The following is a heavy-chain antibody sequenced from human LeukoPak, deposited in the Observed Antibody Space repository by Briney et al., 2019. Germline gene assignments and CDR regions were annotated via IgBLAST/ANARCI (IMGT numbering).Heavy chain of an antibody. J-gene: IGHJ2*01. CDR2: IIPIFGTA. Sequence: GASVKVSCKASGGTFSSYAISWVRQAPGQGLEWMGGIIPIFGTANYAQKFQRRVTITADESTSTAYMELSSLRSEDTAVYYCARDRIPYWYFDLWGRGTLVTVSS. V-gene: IGHV1-69*13. CDR3: ARDRIPYWYFDL. CDR1: GGTFSSYA.